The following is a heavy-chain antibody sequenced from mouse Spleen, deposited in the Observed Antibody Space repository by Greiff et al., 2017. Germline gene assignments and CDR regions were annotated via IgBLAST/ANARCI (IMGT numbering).Heavy chain of an antibody. D-gene: IGHD2-13*01. V-gene: IGHV1-15*01. Sequence: QVQLQQSGAELVRPGASVTLSCMASGYTFTDYEMHWVKQTPVHGLDWIGAIDSETGGTAYNQKFKGKAILTADKSSSTAYMGLRSLTSEDSAVYYCTVRRAWFAYWGQGTLVTVSA. J-gene: IGHJ3*01. CDR3: TVRRAWFAY. CDR1: GYTFTDYE. CDR2: IDSETGGT.